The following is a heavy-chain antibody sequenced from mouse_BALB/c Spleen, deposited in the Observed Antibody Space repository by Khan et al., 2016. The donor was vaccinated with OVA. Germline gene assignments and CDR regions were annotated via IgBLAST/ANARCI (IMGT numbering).Heavy chain of an antibody. CDR3: TRWGYWFAY. CDR2: IYPRSGST. V-gene: IGHV1S22*01. D-gene: IGHD2-2*01. J-gene: IGHJ3*01. Sequence: LQQPGSELVRPGASVKLSCKASGYTFTNYWIHWVKQRPGQGLEWIGNIYPRSGSTNYDERLKRKATLTVDTSSSTAYMQLSSLTSEDSAVYYCTRWGYWFAYWGQGTLVTVSA. CDR1: GYTFTNYW.